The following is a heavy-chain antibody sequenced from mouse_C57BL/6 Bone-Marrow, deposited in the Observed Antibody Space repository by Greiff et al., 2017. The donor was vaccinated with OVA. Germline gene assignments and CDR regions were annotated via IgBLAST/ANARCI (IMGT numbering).Heavy chain of an antibody. D-gene: IGHD4-1*01. Sequence: VQLQESGPGLVAPSQSLSITCTVSGFSLTSYGVHWVRQPPGKGLEWLVVIWSDGSTTYNSALKSRLSISKDNSKSQVFLKMNSLQTDDTAMDYGARQGTWEGGYFDYWGQGTTLTVSS. CDR2: IWSDGST. CDR3: ARQGTWEGGYFDY. J-gene: IGHJ2*01. V-gene: IGHV2-6-1*01. CDR1: GFSLTSYG.